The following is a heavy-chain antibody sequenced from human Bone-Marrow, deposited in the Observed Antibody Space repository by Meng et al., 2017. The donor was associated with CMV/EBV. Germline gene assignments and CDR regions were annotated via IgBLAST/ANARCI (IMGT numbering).Heavy chain of an antibody. CDR1: GGSISSSSYY. V-gene: IGHV4-39*07. J-gene: IGHJ2*01. CDR3: ARGYRRGLRGWYFDL. D-gene: IGHD4-17*01. Sequence: GSLRLSCTVSGGSISSSSYYWSWIRQPPGKGLEWIGEINHSGITNYNPSLKSRVIISVDTSKNQFSLKLSSVTAADTAVYYCARGYRRGLRGWYFDLWGRATLVTVSS. CDR2: INHSGIT.